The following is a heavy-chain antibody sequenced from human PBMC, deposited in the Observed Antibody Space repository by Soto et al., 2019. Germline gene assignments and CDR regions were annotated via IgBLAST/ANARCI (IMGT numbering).Heavy chain of an antibody. J-gene: IGHJ5*02. CDR2: IYYSGST. V-gene: IGHV4-30-4*01. CDR3: ACYYDSSGYSGGGNWFDP. CDR1: GGSISSGDYY. Sequence: SETLSLTCTVSGGSISSGDYYWSWIRQPPGKGLEWIGYIYYSGSTYYNPSLKIRVTISVDTSKNQFSLKLSSVTAADTAVYYCACYYDSSGYSGGGNWFDPWGQGTLVTVSS. D-gene: IGHD3-22*01.